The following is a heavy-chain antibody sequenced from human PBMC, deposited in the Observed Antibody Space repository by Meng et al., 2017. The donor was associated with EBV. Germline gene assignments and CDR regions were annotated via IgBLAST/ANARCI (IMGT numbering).Heavy chain of an antibody. CDR2: ISAYNGNT. CDR1: GYTFTSYV. Sequence: VPLVQSGARVKSSRASVKVSCRASGYTFTSYVISWVRQAHGQGLEVMGWISAYNGNTNYAQKLQGRVTMTTDTSTSTAYMELRSLRSDDTAVYYCARGLDYFNYWGQGTLVTVSS. V-gene: IGHV1-18*01. CDR3: ARGLDYFNY. J-gene: IGHJ4*02.